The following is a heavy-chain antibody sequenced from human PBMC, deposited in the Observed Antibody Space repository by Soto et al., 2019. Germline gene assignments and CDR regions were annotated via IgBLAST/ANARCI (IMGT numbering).Heavy chain of an antibody. V-gene: IGHV3-30*18. J-gene: IGHJ5*02. CDR2: ISYDGSNK. CDR1: GFTFSSYG. Sequence: GGSLRLSCAASGFTFSSYGMHWVRQAPGKGLEWVAVISYDGSNKYYADSVKGRFTISRDNSKNTLYLQMNSLRAEGTAVYYCAKRGYGRYNWFDPWGQGTLVTVSS. D-gene: IGHD5-18*01. CDR3: AKRGYGRYNWFDP.